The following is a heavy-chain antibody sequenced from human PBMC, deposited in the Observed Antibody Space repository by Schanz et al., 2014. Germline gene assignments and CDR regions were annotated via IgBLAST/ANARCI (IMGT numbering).Heavy chain of an antibody. Sequence: QVQLQESGPGLVKPSQTLSLTCIVSGGSISSGTYYWSWLRQPAGKGLEWIGRIYTSGSTNYNPSRKSRVPISLDTSKNQFSRTLTSLTAADTAVYYCARDTTWRLDLWGRGTLVTVSS. CDR2: IYTSGST. V-gene: IGHV4-61*02. J-gene: IGHJ2*01. CDR3: ARDTTWRLDL. CDR1: GGSISSGTYY. D-gene: IGHD1-1*01.